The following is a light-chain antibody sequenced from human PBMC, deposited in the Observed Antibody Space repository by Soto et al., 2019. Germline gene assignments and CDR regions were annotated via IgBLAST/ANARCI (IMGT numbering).Light chain of an antibody. CDR1: QGISGA. CDR2: DAS. CDR3: QQFHTYPVT. J-gene: IGKJ5*01. V-gene: IGKV1-13*02. Sequence: AIPLTQSPSSLSASVGDRVTITCRASQGISGALAWYQQKPGRAPTLLIYDASSLESGVPSRFSGSESGTDFAITITSVQAEDFATYCFQQFHTYPVTFGQGTRLEIK.